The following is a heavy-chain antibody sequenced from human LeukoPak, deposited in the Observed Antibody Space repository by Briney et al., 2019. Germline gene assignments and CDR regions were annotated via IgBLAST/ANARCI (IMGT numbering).Heavy chain of an antibody. CDR2: IYYSGST. Sequence: PSETLSLTCTVSGGSISSSSYYWGWIRQPPGKGLEWIGSIYYSGSTYYNPSLKSRVTISVDTSKNQFSLKLSAVTAADTAVYYCARSVREDYDILTGSLFDLWGRGTLVTVSS. V-gene: IGHV4-39*01. J-gene: IGHJ2*01. CDR3: ARSVREDYDILTGSLFDL. D-gene: IGHD3-9*01. CDR1: GGSISSSSYY.